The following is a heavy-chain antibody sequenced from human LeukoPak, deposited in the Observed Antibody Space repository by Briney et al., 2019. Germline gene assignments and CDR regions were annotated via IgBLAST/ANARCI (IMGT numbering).Heavy chain of an antibody. Sequence: SETLSLTCTVSGGSVSSSSYYWGWIRQPPGKGLEWIGSIYYSGSTYYNPSLKSRVTISVDTSKNQFSLKLSSVTAADTAVYYCARDGLVVPGRKMAAFDIWGQGTMVTVSS. CDR2: IYYSGST. D-gene: IGHD2-21*01. V-gene: IGHV4-39*07. CDR1: GGSVSSSSYY. J-gene: IGHJ3*02. CDR3: ARDGLVVPGRKMAAFDI.